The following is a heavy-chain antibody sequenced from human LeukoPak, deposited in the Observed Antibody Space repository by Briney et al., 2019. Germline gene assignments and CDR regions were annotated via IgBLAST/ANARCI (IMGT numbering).Heavy chain of an antibody. D-gene: IGHD5-24*01. V-gene: IGHV3-30*14. Sequence: GGSLRLSCAASGFTFSSYAMHWVRQAPGKGLEWVAVISYDGSNKYYADSVKGRFTISRDNSKNTVYLQMNSLRAEDTAMYYCARRDDHNGRDYWGQGTLVTVSS. CDR3: ARRDDHNGRDY. J-gene: IGHJ4*02. CDR1: GFTFSSYA. CDR2: ISYDGSNK.